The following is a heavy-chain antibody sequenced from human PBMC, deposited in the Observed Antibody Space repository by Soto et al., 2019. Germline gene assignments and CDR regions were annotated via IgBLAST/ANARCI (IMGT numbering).Heavy chain of an antibody. CDR3: ARDLGLELRRASAFDI. Sequence: QVQLVQSGAEVKKPGASVKVSCKASGYTFTGYYMHWVRQAPGQGLEWMGWINPNSGGTNYAQKFQGWVTMTRDTSISTAYMELSRLRSDDTAVYYCARDLGLELRRASAFDIWGQGTMVTVSS. V-gene: IGHV1-2*04. D-gene: IGHD1-7*01. J-gene: IGHJ3*02. CDR2: INPNSGGT. CDR1: GYTFTGYY.